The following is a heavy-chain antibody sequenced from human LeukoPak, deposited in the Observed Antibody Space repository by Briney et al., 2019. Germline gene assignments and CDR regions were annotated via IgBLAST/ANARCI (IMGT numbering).Heavy chain of an antibody. Sequence: GGSLRLSCAASGFTFSSYEMNWVRQAPGKGLEWVSYISSSGSTIYYADSVKGRFTISRDNAKNSLYLQMNSLRAEDTAAYYCARGDSSSYAFDIWGQGTMVTVSS. CDR1: GFTFSSYE. V-gene: IGHV3-48*03. D-gene: IGHD6-13*01. CDR2: ISSSGSTI. CDR3: ARGDSSSYAFDI. J-gene: IGHJ3*02.